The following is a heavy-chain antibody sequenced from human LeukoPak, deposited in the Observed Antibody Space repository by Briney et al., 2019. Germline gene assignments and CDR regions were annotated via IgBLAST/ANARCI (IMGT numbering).Heavy chain of an antibody. J-gene: IGHJ5*02. D-gene: IGHD1-7*01. Sequence: GGSLRLCCAASGFTFSSYSMNWVRQAPGKGLEWVSSISSSSSYIYYADSVKGRFTISRDNAKNSLYLQMNSLRAEDTAVYYCARRLGLNWFDPWGQGTLVTVSS. CDR3: ARRLGLNWFDP. V-gene: IGHV3-21*01. CDR1: GFTFSSYS. CDR2: ISSSSSYI.